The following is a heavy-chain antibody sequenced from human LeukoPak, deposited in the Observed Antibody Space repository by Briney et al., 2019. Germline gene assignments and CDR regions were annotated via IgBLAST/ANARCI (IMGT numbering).Heavy chain of an antibody. CDR2: IDPSDSYT. V-gene: IGHV5-10-1*01. J-gene: IGHJ6*02. CDR3: ARRGGSGWTNYYGMDV. D-gene: IGHD6-19*01. CDR1: GYSFTSYW. Sequence: GESLKISCKGSGYSFTSYWISWVRQMPGKGLEWMGRIDPSDSYTNYSPSFQGHVTISADKSISTVYLRWSSLKASDTAMYYCARRGGSGWTNYYGMDVWGQGTTVTVSS.